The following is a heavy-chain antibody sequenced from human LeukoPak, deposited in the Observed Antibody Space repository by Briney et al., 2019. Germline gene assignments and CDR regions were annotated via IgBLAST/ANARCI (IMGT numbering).Heavy chain of an antibody. CDR2: MNPNSGNT. D-gene: IGHD2-15*01. J-gene: IGHJ4*02. Sequence: ASVKVSCEASGYTFTSYDINWVRQATGQGLEWMGWMNPNSGNTGYAQKFQGRGTMTRNTSISTAYMELSSLRSEDTAVYYCARVVAAYDGRSFDYWGQGTLVTVSS. CDR1: GYTFTSYD. V-gene: IGHV1-8*01. CDR3: ARVVAAYDGRSFDY.